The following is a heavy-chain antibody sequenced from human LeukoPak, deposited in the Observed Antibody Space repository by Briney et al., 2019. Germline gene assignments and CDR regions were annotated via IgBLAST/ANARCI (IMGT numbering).Heavy chain of an antibody. Sequence: GASVKVSFKASGYTFTDYYMHWVRQAPGQGLEWMGWINPNSGGTNYAQKFQGRVTMTRDTSISTAYMELSRLRSDDPAVYYCARKTSSSWYDYWGQGTLVTVSS. D-gene: IGHD6-13*01. CDR1: GYTFTDYY. V-gene: IGHV1-2*02. CDR3: ARKTSSSWYDY. CDR2: INPNSGGT. J-gene: IGHJ4*02.